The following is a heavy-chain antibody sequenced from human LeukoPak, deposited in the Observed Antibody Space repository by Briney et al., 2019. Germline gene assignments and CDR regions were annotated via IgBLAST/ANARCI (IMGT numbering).Heavy chain of an antibody. D-gene: IGHD6-25*01. V-gene: IGHV4-34*01. CDR3: ARLDKGIKAAHFDY. J-gene: IGHJ4*02. Sequence: SETLSLTCAVYGGSFSGYYWSWIRQPPGKGLGWIGEINHSGSTNYNPSLKSRVTISVDTSKNQFSLKLSSVTAADTAIYYCARLDKGIKAAHFDYWGQGTLVTVSS. CDR2: INHSGST. CDR1: GGSFSGYY.